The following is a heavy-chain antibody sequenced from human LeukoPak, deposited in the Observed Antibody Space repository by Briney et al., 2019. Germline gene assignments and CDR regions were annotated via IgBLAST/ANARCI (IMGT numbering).Heavy chain of an antibody. CDR2: IYTSGST. CDR3: ARSGAAAGKGGFDY. V-gene: IGHV4-4*07. Sequence: SETLSLTCTVSGGSISSYYWSWIRQPAGKGLEWIGRIYTSGSTNYNPSLKSRVTMSVDTSKNQFSLKLSSVTAADTAVYYCARSGAAAGKGGFDYWGQGTLVTVSS. D-gene: IGHD6-13*01. J-gene: IGHJ4*02. CDR1: GGSISSYY.